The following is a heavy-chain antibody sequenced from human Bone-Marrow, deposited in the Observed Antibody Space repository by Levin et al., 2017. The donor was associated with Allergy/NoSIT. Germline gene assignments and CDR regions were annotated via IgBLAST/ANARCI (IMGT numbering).Heavy chain of an antibody. J-gene: IGHJ4*02. CDR1: GFTFSSYW. CDR2: ISPDGSGK. Sequence: PGGSLRLSCVASGFTFSSYWMGWVRQAPGKGLEWVANISPDGSGKHYVDSVEGRLTISRDNAKNSFYVQMNSLRDEDTAVYFCVRNGGQIDYWGQGTLVTVSS. CDR3: VRNGGQIDY. V-gene: IGHV3-7*01.